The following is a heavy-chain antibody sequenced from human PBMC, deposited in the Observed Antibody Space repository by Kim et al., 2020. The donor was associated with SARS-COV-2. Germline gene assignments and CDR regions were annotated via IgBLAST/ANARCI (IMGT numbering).Heavy chain of an antibody. D-gene: IGHD3-22*01. CDR3: AKVYDSSGYYYSDYFDY. CDR2: ISYDGSNK. V-gene: IGHV3-30*18. CDR1: GFTFSSYG. Sequence: GGSLRLSCAASGFTFSSYGMHWVRQAPGKGLEWVAVISYDGSNKYYADSVKGRFTISRDNSKNTLYLQMNSLRAEDTAVYYCAKVYDSSGYYYSDYFDYWGQGTLVTVSS. J-gene: IGHJ4*02.